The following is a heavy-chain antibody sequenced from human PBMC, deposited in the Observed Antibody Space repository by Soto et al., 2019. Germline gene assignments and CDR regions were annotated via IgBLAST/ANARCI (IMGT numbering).Heavy chain of an antibody. J-gene: IGHJ4*02. CDR1: GFTFNIYW. Sequence: GGSLRLSCAASGFTFNIYWMIWVRQAPGKGLEWVANMNQDGREKYYVDSVKGRFTISRDNAKNALYLQMDSLRVEDTAVYYCAREAPYDILTGFPDYWGQGTLVTVSS. CDR3: AREAPYDILTGFPDY. V-gene: IGHV3-7*04. CDR2: MNQDGREK. D-gene: IGHD3-9*01.